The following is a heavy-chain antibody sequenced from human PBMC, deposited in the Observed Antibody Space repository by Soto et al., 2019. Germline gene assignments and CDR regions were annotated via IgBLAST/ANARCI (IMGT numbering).Heavy chain of an antibody. D-gene: IGHD5-12*01. V-gene: IGHV1-18*01. Sequence: AAVKVSCKASGYTFTSYGISWVRQAPGQGLEWMGWISAYNGNTNYAQKLQGRVTMTTDTSTSTAYMELRSLRSDDTAVYYCARDLPPAWLRLWDFDYWGKGTLVTVSS. CDR1: GYTFTSYG. J-gene: IGHJ4*02. CDR3: ARDLPPAWLRLWDFDY. CDR2: ISAYNGNT.